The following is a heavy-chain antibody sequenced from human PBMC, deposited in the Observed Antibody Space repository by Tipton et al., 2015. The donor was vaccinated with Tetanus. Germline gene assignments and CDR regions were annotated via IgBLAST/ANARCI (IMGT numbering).Heavy chain of an antibody. D-gene: IGHD2-21*02. CDR2: IYSYNGNT. CDR3: ARTADNWFDP. Sequence: TLSLTCTVSGASFSSGDYYWSWIRKSPGKGLEWIGNIYSYNGNTLQNPSLQSRVTISLDKSKNQFSLKLRSVTAADTAIYYCARTADNWFDPWGQGTLVTVSS. J-gene: IGHJ5*02. CDR1: GASFSSGDYY. V-gene: IGHV4-39*01.